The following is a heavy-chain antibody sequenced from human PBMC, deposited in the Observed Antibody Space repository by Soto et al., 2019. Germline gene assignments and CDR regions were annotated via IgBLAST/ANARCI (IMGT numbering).Heavy chain of an antibody. V-gene: IGHV4-39*01. D-gene: IGHD3-10*01. J-gene: IGHJ5*02. CDR3: ARLAWFGELPRLAP. Sequence: PSETLSLTCTVSGGSISSSSYYWGWIRQPPGKGLEWIGSIYYSGSTYYNPSLKSRVTISVDTSKNQFSLKLSSVTAADTAVYYCARLAWFGELPRLAPWGQGTLVTVSS. CDR2: IYYSGST. CDR1: GGSISSSSYY.